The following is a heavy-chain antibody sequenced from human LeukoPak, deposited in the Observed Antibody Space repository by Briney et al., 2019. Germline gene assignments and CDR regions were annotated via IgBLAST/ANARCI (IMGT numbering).Heavy chain of an antibody. CDR1: GGTFSSYA. Sequence: GASVKVSCKASGGTFSSYAISWVRQAPGQGLEWMGRIIPIFGIANYAQKFQGRVTITADKSTSTAYMELSSLRSEDTAVYYCARDRGYSYGLIAFDIWGQGTMVTVSS. V-gene: IGHV1-69*04. CDR3: ARDRGYSYGLIAFDI. CDR2: IIPIFGIA. J-gene: IGHJ3*02. D-gene: IGHD5-18*01.